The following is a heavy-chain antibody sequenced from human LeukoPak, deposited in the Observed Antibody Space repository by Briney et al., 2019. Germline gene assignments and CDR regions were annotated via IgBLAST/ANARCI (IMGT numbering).Heavy chain of an antibody. CDR3: ARAWGTTGSATLSWFDP. Sequence: GASVKVSCKASGGTFSSYAISWVRQAPGQGLEWMGGIIPIFGTANYAQKFQGRVTITADESTSTAYMELSSLRSEDTAVYYCARAWGTTGSATLSWFDPWGQGTLVTVSS. D-gene: IGHD1-1*01. V-gene: IGHV1-69*13. J-gene: IGHJ5*02. CDR2: IIPIFGTA. CDR1: GGTFSSYA.